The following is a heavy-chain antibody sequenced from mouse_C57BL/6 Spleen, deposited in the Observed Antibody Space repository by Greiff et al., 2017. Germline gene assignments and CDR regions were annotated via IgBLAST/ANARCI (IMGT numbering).Heavy chain of an antibody. J-gene: IGHJ4*01. Sequence: QVQLQQPGAELVKPGASVKLSCKASGYTFTSYWMHWVKQRPGQGLEWIGMIHPNSGSTNYNEKFKSKATLTVDKSSSTAYMQLSSLTSEDSAVYYCARTIYDGYLYYYAMDYWGQGTSVTVSS. CDR3: ARTIYDGYLYYYAMDY. V-gene: IGHV1-64*01. CDR2: IHPNSGST. D-gene: IGHD2-3*01. CDR1: GYTFTSYW.